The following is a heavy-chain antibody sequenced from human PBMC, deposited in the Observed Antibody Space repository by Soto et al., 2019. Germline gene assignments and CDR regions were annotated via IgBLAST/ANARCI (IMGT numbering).Heavy chain of an antibody. J-gene: IGHJ4*01. CDR1: GYTFTSYD. V-gene: IGHV1-8*01. D-gene: IGHD6-19*01. CDR3: ARAGTPQYSSGWYVSKSEATFDY. Sequence: ASVKVSCKASGYTFTSYDINWVRQATGQGLEWMGWMNPNSGNTGYAQKFQGRVTMTRNTSISTAYMELSSLRSEDTAVYYCARAGTPQYSSGWYVSKSEATFDYWGQ. CDR2: MNPNSGNT.